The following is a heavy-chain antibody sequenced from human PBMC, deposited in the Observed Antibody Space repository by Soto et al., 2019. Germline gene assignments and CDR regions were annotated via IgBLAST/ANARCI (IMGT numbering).Heavy chain of an antibody. J-gene: IGHJ6*02. Sequence: GKGLEWVSAISGSGGSTYYADSVKGRFTTSRDNSKNTLYLQVNSLRAEDTAVYYCAKEDSSGYYVYYYGMDVWGQGTTVTVSS. CDR3: AKEDSSGYYVYYYGMDV. CDR2: ISGSGGST. V-gene: IGHV3-23*01. D-gene: IGHD3-22*01.